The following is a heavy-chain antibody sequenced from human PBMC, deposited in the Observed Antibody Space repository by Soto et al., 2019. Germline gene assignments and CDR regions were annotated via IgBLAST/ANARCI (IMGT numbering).Heavy chain of an antibody. CDR2: ISNDGSHK. J-gene: IGHJ4*02. Sequence: QVQLVESGGGVVQPGMSLRLSCAASGFTFSTCGIHWVRQAPGKGLEWVAVISNDGSHKYYGDSVKGRFTISRDNSKNTVYLQMNSLRPEDAAVYYCAKHVKDYNNYGGSYDYWGQGTLVTVSS. D-gene: IGHD4-4*01. CDR1: GFTFSTCG. CDR3: AKHVKDYNNYGGSYDY. V-gene: IGHV3-30*18.